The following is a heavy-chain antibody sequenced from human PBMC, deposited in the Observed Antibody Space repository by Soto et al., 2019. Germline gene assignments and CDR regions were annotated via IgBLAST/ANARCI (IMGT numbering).Heavy chain of an antibody. D-gene: IGHD3-16*02. J-gene: IGHJ4*02. CDR3: AKDLRLGELSLYGIDY. CDR2: ISGNGGST. V-gene: IGHV3-23*01. CDR1: GFTFSSDA. Sequence: GSLRLCCAASGFTFSSDAMSGGRQAPGKGLEWVSGISGNGGSTYYADSVKGRFTISRDNSKNTLYLQMNSLTAEDTAVFYCAKDLRLGELSLYGIDYWGQGTLVTVSS.